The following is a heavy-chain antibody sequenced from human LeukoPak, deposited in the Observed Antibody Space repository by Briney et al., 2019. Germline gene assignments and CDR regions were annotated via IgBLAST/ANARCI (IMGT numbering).Heavy chain of an antibody. Sequence: ASVKVSCKASGYTFTSYDINWVRQATGQGLEWMGWMNPNSGNTGYAQKFQGRVTMTRNTSISTAYMELSSLRSEDTAVYYCARVVSIAVRLLFGYWGQGTLVTVSS. D-gene: IGHD6-6*01. V-gene: IGHV1-8*01. CDR3: ARVVSIAVRLLFGY. CDR1: GYTFTSYD. CDR2: MNPNSGNT. J-gene: IGHJ4*02.